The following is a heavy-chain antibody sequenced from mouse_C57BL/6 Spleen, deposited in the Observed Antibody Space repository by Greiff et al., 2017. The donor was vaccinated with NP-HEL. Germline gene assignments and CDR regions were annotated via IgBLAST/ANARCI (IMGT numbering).Heavy chain of an antibody. Sequence: VQLQQPGAELVKPGASVKMSCKASGYTFTSYWITWVKQRPGQGLEWIGDIYPGSGSTNYNEKFKSKATLTVDTSSSTAYMQLSSLTSEDSAVYYCARCYDGYYPFDYWGQGTTLTVSS. J-gene: IGHJ2*01. D-gene: IGHD2-3*01. CDR1: GYTFTSYW. CDR3: ARCYDGYYPFDY. V-gene: IGHV1-55*01. CDR2: IYPGSGST.